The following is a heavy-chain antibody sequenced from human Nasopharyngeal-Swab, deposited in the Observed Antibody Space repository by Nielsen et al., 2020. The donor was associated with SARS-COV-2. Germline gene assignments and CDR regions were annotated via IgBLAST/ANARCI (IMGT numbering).Heavy chain of an antibody. D-gene: IGHD2-15*01. CDR1: GFTFDDYA. J-gene: IGHJ4*02. CDR3: AKDGGYCSGGSCYLYYFDY. CDR2: ISWNSGSI. V-gene: IGHV3-9*01. Sequence: LKISCAASGFTFDDYAMHWVRQAPGKGPEWVSGISWNSGSIGYADSVKGRFTISRDNAKNSLYLQMNSLRAEDTALYYCAKDGGYCSGGSCYLYYFDYWGQGTLVTVSS.